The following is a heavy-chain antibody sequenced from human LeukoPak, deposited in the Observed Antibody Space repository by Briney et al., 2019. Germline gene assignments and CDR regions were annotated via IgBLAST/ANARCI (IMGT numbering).Heavy chain of an antibody. CDR1: GGTFSSYA. V-gene: IGHV1-69*05. D-gene: IGHD2-2*01. CDR3: AATPEDIVVVPAATAGRDY. Sequence: SVKVSCKASGGTFSSYAISWVRQAPGQGLKWMGRIIPIFGTANYAQKFQGRVTITTDESTSTAYMELSSLRSEDTAVYYCAATPEDIVVVPAATAGRDYWGQGTLVTVSS. CDR2: IIPIFGTA. J-gene: IGHJ4*02.